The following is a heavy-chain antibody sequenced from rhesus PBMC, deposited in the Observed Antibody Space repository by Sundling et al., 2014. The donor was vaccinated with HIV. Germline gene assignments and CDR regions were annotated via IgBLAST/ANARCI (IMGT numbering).Heavy chain of an antibody. CDR1: GGSISSGYYY. Sequence: QVQLQESGPGLVKPSETLSLTCAVSGGSISSGYYYWSWIRQPPGKGLEWIGYISGSSGSTDYKSSLKSRVTISTDTSKNQFSLKLTSVTAADTAVYYCARGDMVWDVWGPGILVTVSS. D-gene: IGHD3-34*01. CDR3: ARGDMVWDV. CDR2: ISGSSGST. V-gene: IGHV4-122*01. J-gene: IGHJ5-1*01.